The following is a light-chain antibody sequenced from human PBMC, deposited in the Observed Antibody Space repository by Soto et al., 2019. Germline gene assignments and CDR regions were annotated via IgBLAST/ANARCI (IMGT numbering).Light chain of an antibody. J-gene: IGLJ1*01. CDR3: SSYTTSSTRV. Sequence: QSVLTQPASVSGSPGQSITISYTGTSSDVGGYNYVSWYQQHPGKAPKLMIYDVSYRPSGVSNRFSASKSGNTASLTISGLQAEDEADYYCSSYTTSSTRVFGTGTKVTVL. V-gene: IGLV2-14*03. CDR2: DVS. CDR1: SSDVGGYNY.